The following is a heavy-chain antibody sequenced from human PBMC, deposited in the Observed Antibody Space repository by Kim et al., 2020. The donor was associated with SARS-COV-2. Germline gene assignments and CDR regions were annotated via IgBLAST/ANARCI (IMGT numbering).Heavy chain of an antibody. D-gene: IGHD5-18*01. CDR3: ARESEGYSGAFDI. CDR2: ISYDGSNK. CDR1: GFTFSSYA. V-gene: IGHV3-30*04. J-gene: IGHJ3*02. Sequence: GGSLRLSCAASGFTFSSYAMHWVRQAPGKGLEWVAVISYDGSNKYYADSVKGRFTISRDNSKNTLYLQMNSLRAEDTAVYYCARESEGYSGAFDIWGQGTMVTVYS.